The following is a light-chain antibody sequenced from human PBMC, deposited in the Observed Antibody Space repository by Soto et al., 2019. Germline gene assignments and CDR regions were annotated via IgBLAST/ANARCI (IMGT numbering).Light chain of an antibody. CDR1: SGHSSYI. CDR3: ETWDTNTVI. Sequence: QAVVTQSSSASACLGSSVKFTCTLSSGHSSYIIAWHHHQPGKAPRYLMKVESSGTYSKGSGVPDRFSGSSSGADRYLTISNLQSEDEADYYCETWDTNTVIFGGGTKLTVL. CDR2: VESSGTY. J-gene: IGLJ2*01. V-gene: IGLV4-60*03.